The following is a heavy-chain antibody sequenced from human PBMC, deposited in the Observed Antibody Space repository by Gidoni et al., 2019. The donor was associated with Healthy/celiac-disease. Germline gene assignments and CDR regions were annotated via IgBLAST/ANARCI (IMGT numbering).Heavy chain of an antibody. Sequence: VQLVESGGGVVQPGRSLRLSCPASGFPFSSFGMPWVRQAPGKGLEWVAVIWYDGSNKYYADSVKGRFTISRDNSKNTLYLQMNSLRAEDTAVYYCARDRGYCSGGSCYSVYYFDYWGQGTLVTVSS. CDR3: ARDRGYCSGGSCYSVYYFDY. D-gene: IGHD2-15*01. CDR2: IWYDGSNK. J-gene: IGHJ4*02. CDR1: GFPFSSFG. V-gene: IGHV3-33*01.